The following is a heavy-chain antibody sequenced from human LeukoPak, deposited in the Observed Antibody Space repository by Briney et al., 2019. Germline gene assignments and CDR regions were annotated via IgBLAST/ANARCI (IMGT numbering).Heavy chain of an antibody. J-gene: IGHJ4*02. Sequence: PGGSLRLSCAASGFTFSNAWMSWVRQAPGKGLEWVGRIKSKTHGGTTDYTAPVKGRFTISRDDSKNTLYLQMNSLKTEDTALYYCTTDLAAMVRAVDYWGQGTLVTVSS. CDR2: IKSKTHGGTT. CDR3: TTDLAAMVRAVDY. V-gene: IGHV3-15*01. CDR1: GFTFSNAW. D-gene: IGHD5-18*01.